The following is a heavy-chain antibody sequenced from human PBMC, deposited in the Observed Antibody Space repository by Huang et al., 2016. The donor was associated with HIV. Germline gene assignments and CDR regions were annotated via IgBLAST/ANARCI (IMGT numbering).Heavy chain of an antibody. CDR3: ARRFSSSSGYFDY. CDR2: ILPDDSDT. J-gene: IGHJ4*02. V-gene: IGHV5-51*01. D-gene: IGHD6-6*01. CDR1: GYSFSSYW. Sequence: VQLVQSGAEVKKPGESLKISCKGSGYSFSSYWIAWVRQMPGKGLEWMGIILPDDSDTPYSPSFEGQVTISADKSIGTAYLQWSSLKASDTAMYYCARRFSSSSGYFDYWGQGSLVTVSS.